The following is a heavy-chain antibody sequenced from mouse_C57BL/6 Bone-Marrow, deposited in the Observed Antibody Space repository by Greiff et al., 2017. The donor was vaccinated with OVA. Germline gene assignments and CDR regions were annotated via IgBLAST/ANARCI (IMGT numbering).Heavy chain of an antibody. D-gene: IGHD1-1*01. CDR1: GYTFTSYW. V-gene: IGHV1-50*01. CDR3: ARCDYYDPFAY. Sequence: QVHVKQPGAELVKPGASVKLSCKASGYTFTSYWMQWVKQRPGQGLEWIGEIDPSDSYTNYNQKFKGKATLTVDTSSSTAYMQLSSLTSEDSAVYYCARCDYYDPFAYWGQGTLVTVSA. CDR2: IDPSDSYT. J-gene: IGHJ3*01.